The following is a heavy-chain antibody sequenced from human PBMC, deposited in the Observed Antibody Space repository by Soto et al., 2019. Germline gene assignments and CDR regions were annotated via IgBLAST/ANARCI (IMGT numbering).Heavy chain of an antibody. CDR3: ARERNVEVGIFQYFYGMDV. CDR1: GFTFSSFE. CDR2: ISSSGNSI. D-gene: IGHD2-15*01. J-gene: IGHJ6*02. Sequence: PWGSLRLSCATSGFTFSSFEMNWVRQAPGKGLEWVSYISSSGNSIYYADSVKGRFTISRDNAKNSLYLQMNSLRAEDTAVYYYARERNVEVGIFQYFYGMDVWGQGTTVPVSS. V-gene: IGHV3-48*03.